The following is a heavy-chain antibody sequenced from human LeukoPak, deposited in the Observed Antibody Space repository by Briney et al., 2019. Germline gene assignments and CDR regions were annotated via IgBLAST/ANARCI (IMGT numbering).Heavy chain of an antibody. V-gene: IGHV3-21*01. D-gene: IGHD2-21*01. CDR3: ARLPGGVVIDAGLY. CDR2: ISSSSSYI. J-gene: IGHJ4*02. CDR1: GFTFSSYS. Sequence: GGSLRLSCAASGFTFSSYSMNWVRQAPGKGLEWVSSISSSSSYIYYADSVKGRFTISRDNAKNSLYLQMNSLRAEDTAMYYCARLPGGVVIDAGLYWGQGTLVTVSS.